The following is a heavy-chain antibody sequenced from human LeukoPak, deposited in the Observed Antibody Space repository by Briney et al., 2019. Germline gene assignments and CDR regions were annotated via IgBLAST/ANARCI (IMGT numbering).Heavy chain of an antibody. V-gene: IGHV3-21*01. CDR2: ITRSSYI. D-gene: IGHD3-10*01. J-gene: IGHJ4*02. CDR1: GFTFNTYS. CDR3: ARDKDIWFGEKSFDY. Sequence: NPGGSLRLSCAASGFTFNTYSMNWVRQAPGKGLEWVSSITRSSYIYYADSVKGRFTISRDNAKNSLYLQMNSLRAEDTAVYYCARDKDIWFGEKSFDYWGQGTLVTVSS.